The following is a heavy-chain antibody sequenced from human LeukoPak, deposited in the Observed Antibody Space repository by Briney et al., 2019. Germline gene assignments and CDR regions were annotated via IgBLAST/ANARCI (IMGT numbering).Heavy chain of an antibody. CDR2: ISYDGNTI. CDR3: ARSGGLQKFDY. Sequence: PGRSLRLSCAASEFTFSNYALHWVHQAPGKGLQWVAVISYDGNTIHYADSVKGRFIISRDTSKNTLYLRMNSLRAEDTAVYYCARSGGLQKFDYWGQGTLVTVSS. V-gene: IGHV3-30-3*01. CDR1: EFTFSNYA. D-gene: IGHD4-11*01. J-gene: IGHJ4*02.